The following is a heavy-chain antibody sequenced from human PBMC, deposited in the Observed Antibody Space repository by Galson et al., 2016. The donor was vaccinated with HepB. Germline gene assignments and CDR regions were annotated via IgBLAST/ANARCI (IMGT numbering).Heavy chain of an antibody. CDR2: VSFDGNTR. CDR1: GLTFSDYA. Sequence: SLRLSCAASGLTFSDYAFHWVRQAPGKGLEWVAVVSFDGNTRYYGDPVKGRFSFSRDNSKNTLFLQMESLRSEDTAVYFCAREADYDVSTGYFSSGWPLDHWGQGALVIVSS. J-gene: IGHJ4*02. CDR3: AREADYDVSTGYFSSGWPLDH. D-gene: IGHD3-9*01. V-gene: IGHV3-30*04.